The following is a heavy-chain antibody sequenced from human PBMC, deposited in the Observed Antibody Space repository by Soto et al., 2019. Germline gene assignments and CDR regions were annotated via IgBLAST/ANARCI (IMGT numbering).Heavy chain of an antibody. CDR3: ARGIMITFGGVASYYFDY. V-gene: IGHV4-30-4*01. Sequence: SETLSLTCTVSGFSISSGDYYLSWIRQPPGKGLEWIGYIYYSGSTYYNPSLKSRVTISVDTSKNQFSLKLSSVTAADTAVYYCARGIMITFGGVASYYFDYWGQGTLVTVSS. D-gene: IGHD3-16*01. CDR2: IYYSGST. CDR1: GFSISSGDYY. J-gene: IGHJ4*02.